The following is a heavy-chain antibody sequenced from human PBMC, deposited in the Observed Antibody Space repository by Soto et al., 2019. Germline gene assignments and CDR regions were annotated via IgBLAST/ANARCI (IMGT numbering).Heavy chain of an antibody. CDR3: APWSYPDS. CDR2: LSGSLDTA. Sequence: PGGSLRLSCAASGFSLSDYAMNWVRQAPGKGLEWVATLSGSLDTAFYADSVKGRFTISRDNSKNTLYLQMNSLRADDTAIYYSAPWSYPDSRGQG. CDR1: GFSLSDYA. J-gene: IGHJ1*01. D-gene: IGHD3-10*01. V-gene: IGHV3-23*01.